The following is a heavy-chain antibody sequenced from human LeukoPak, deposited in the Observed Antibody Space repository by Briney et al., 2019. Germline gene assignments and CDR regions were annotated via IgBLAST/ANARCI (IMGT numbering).Heavy chain of an antibody. CDR3: ARPYCSSTSCYYPTAFDI. CDR2: IYHSGST. Sequence: PSETLSLTCAVSGYSISSGYYWGWIRQPPGKGLEWIGSIYHSGSTYYNPSLKSRVTISVDTSKNQFSLKLSSVTAADTAVYYCARPYCSSTSCYYPTAFDIWGQGTMVTVSS. D-gene: IGHD2-2*01. CDR1: GYSISSGYY. J-gene: IGHJ3*02. V-gene: IGHV4-38-2*01.